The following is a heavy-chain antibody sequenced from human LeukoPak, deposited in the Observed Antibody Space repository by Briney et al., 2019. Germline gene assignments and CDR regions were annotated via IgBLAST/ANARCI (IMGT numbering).Heavy chain of an antibody. CDR3: AKDDIVATAFDY. Sequence: GGSLRLSCAASGFTFSSYGMHWVRQAPGKGLERVAVISYDGSNKYYADSVKGRFTISRDNSKNTLYLQTNSLRAEDTAVYYCAKDDIVATAFDYWGQGTLVTVSS. J-gene: IGHJ4*02. CDR2: ISYDGSNK. CDR1: GFTFSSYG. D-gene: IGHD5-12*01. V-gene: IGHV3-30*18.